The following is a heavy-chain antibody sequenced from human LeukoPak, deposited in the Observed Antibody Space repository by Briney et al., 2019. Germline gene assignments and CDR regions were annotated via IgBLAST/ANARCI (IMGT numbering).Heavy chain of an antibody. CDR1: GASVYSGNHY. CDR3: AREDTGGTFDY. Sequence: SGTLSLTCTVSGASVYSGNHYWTWIRHFPGKGLEWMGNVYYTGSTNYNPSLKSRLSFSLDTSTNQFFLNLTSVTAGDTAVYHCAREDTGGTFDYWGQGSLVTVSS. CDR2: VYYTGST. V-gene: IGHV4-31*03. J-gene: IGHJ4*02. D-gene: IGHD1-14*01.